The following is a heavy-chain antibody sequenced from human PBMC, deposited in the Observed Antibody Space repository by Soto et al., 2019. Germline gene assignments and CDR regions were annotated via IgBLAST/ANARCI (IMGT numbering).Heavy chain of an antibody. D-gene: IGHD6-13*01. CDR2: IWYDGSNK. V-gene: IGHV3-33*08. CDR3: AGDPYSSSWYVY. CDR1: GFTFSSYA. J-gene: IGHJ4*02. Sequence: GGSLRLSCAASGFTFSSYAMHWVRQAPGKGLEWVAVIWYDGSNKYYADSVKGRFTISRDNSKNTLYLQMNSLRAEDTDVYYCAGDPYSSSWYVYWGQGTLVTVSS.